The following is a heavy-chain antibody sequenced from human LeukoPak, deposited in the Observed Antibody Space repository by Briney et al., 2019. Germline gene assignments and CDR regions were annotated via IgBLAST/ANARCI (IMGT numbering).Heavy chain of an antibody. CDR2: IYYSGST. J-gene: IGHJ4*02. CDR1: GGSISSYY. CDR3: ARASQAAADFDY. V-gene: IGHV4-59*12. D-gene: IGHD6-13*01. Sequence: SETLSLTCTVSGGSISSYYWSWIRQPPGKGLEWIGYIYYSGSTNYNPSLKSRVTISVDTSKNQFSLKLSSVTAADTAVYYCARASQAAADFDYWGQGTLVTVSS.